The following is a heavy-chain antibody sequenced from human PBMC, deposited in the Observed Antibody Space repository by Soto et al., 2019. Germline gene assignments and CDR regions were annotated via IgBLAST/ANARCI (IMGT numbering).Heavy chain of an antibody. D-gene: IGHD5-18*01. Sequence: ASVKVSCKESGYTFTSYYMHWVRQAPGQGLEWIGKINPNGGSTSYAQKFQGRVTMTRDTSTSTVYMELSSLRSEDTAVYYCARSGYSYGYDYYYYYGMDVWGQGTTVTVSS. V-gene: IGHV1-46*01. CDR2: INPNGGST. CDR3: ARSGYSYGYDYYYYYGMDV. CDR1: GYTFTSYY. J-gene: IGHJ6*02.